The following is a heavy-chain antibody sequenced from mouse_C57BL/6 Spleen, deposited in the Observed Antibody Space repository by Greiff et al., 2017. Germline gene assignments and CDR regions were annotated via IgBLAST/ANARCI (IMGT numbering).Heavy chain of an antibody. Sequence: VQLQQSGAELVRPGASVTISCTASGYSFTGYYMNWVKPSPEQCLEWIGAIDPNTGGTAYNPKFKAKATMTADKSSSTAYMQLKSLTSEDSAVYYCARSVGTVVLDGWGQGTTLTVAS. V-gene: IGHV1-42*01. D-gene: IGHD1-1*01. CDR3: ARSVGTVVLDG. CDR1: GYSFTGYY. CDR2: IDPNTGGT. J-gene: IGHJ2*01.